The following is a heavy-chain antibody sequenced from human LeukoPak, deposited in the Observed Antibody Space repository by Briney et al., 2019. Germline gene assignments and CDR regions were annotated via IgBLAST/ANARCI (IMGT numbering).Heavy chain of an antibody. Sequence: PSETLSLTCSVSGGSTTGYFWTWIRQPPGKGPEWIGYVYYKGDTSHSPSLDSRVTISVDTSKNQFSLKLSSVTAADTAVYYCARQREDGSCYHDYWGQGTLVTVSS. CDR2: VYYKGDT. J-gene: IGHJ4*02. V-gene: IGHV4-59*08. CDR3: ARQREDGSCYHDY. CDR1: GGSTTGYF. D-gene: IGHD2-15*01.